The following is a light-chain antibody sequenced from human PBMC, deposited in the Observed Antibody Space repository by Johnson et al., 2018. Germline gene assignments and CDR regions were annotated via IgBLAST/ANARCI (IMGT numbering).Light chain of an antibody. J-gene: IGLJ1*01. Sequence: QSVLTQPPSVSAAPGQKVTISCSGSSSNIGNNYVSWYQQLPGTAPKLLIYENNKLPSGIPDRFSGSQYCTSAPLAIPRLPTGDEADYYCGTWDSSLSAGNVFGTGTKVTVL. CDR3: GTWDSSLSAGNV. V-gene: IGLV1-51*02. CDR2: ENN. CDR1: SSNIGNNY.